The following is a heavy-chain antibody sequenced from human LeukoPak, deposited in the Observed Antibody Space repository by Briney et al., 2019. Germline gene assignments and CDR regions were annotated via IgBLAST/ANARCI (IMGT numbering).Heavy chain of an antibody. CDR2: IYYIGST. V-gene: IGHV4-59*08. D-gene: IGHD3-10*01. J-gene: IGHJ4*02. CDR1: GGSISSYY. CDR3: ARHGGAHSFDQ. Sequence: KSSETLSLTCTFSGGSISSYYWSWVRQPPGKGLEWIGCIYYIGSTNYNPSLKSRVTISVDTSKNQFSLKLSSVTAADSAVYYCARHGGAHSFDQWGQGATVTVS.